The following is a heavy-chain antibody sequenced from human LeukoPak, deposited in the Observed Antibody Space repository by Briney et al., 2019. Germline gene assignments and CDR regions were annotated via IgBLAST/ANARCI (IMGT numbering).Heavy chain of an antibody. J-gene: IGHJ1*01. Sequence: PGGSLGLSCAASGFTFSSYGMHWVRQAPGKGLEWVAVIWYDGSNKYYADSVKGRFTISRDNSKNTLYLQMNSLRTENTAVYYCAREERGYFQHWGQGTLVTVSS. CDR1: GFTFSSYG. D-gene: IGHD1-1*01. V-gene: IGHV3-33*01. CDR2: IWYDGSNK. CDR3: AREERGYFQH.